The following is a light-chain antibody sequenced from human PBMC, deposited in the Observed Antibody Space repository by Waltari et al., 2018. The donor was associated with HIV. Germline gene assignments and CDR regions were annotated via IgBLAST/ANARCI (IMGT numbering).Light chain of an antibody. J-gene: IGLJ2*01. Sequence: QSALTQPASVSGSPGQSITISCAGTSSDVGSYNLVSWYQHYPGTAPKLMIYEVNKRPAGVSSRFSASKSGNTASLTISGLQAEDEADYYCSSDVGSSTSYVRFGGGTKLTVL. CDR2: EVN. CDR3: SSDVGSSTSYVR. CDR1: SSDVGSYNL. V-gene: IGLV2-23*02.